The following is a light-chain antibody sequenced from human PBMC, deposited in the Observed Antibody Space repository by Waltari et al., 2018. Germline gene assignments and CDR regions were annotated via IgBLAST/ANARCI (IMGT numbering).Light chain of an antibody. CDR2: GVN. CDR3: QSYDTKVGVV. Sequence: QSVLTQPPSVSGAPGQRVTISCTGSWSNIGAGYDVPWYQQLPGKAPTLLVYGVNTRPPGGPYRFFGSKSGTSASLAIPGLQPEDEADYYCQSYDTKVGVVFCGGSKLTVL. CDR1: WSNIGAGYD. V-gene: IGLV1-40*01. J-gene: IGLJ2*01.